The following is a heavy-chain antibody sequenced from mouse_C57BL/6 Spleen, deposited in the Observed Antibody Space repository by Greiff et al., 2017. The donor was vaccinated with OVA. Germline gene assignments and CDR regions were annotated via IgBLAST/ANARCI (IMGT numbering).Heavy chain of an antibody. Sequence: EVQLQQSGPELVKPGASVKISCKASGYSFTGYYMNWVKQSPEKSLEWIGEINPSTGGTTYNQKFKAKATLTVDKSSSTAYMQLKSLTSEDSAVYYCARRTTVVAPYFDVWGTGTTVTVSS. CDR1: GYSFTGYY. D-gene: IGHD1-1*01. V-gene: IGHV1-42*01. CDR2: INPSTGGT. CDR3: ARRTTVVAPYFDV. J-gene: IGHJ1*03.